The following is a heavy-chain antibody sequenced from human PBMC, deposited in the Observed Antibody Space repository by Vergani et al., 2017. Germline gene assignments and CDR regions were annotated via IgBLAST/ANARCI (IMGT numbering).Heavy chain of an antibody. CDR2: IIPIFGTA. CDR3: AKSYGWELLHWFDP. J-gene: IGHJ5*02. D-gene: IGHD1-26*01. V-gene: IGHV1-69*01. CDR1: GGTFSSYA. Sequence: QVQLVQSGAEVKKPGSSVKVSCKASGGTFSSYAISWVRQAPGQGLEWMGGIIPIFGTAKYAQKFQGRVTITADESTNTAYMELSSLRSEDPAVYYCAKSYGWELLHWFDPWGQGTLVTVSS.